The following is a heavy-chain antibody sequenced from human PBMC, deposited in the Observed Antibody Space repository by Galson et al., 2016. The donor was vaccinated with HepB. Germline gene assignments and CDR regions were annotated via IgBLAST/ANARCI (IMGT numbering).Heavy chain of an antibody. V-gene: IGHV3-53*01. J-gene: IGHJ3*01. Sequence: SLRLSCAASGFIVNNNYMSWARQAPGKGLEWVSVIYSDGSTYYADSVKGRFTISGDNSKNMLYLQMNTLRAEDTAVYYCARDPYYYDSRGYTTGFDVWGQGTMVTVSS. CDR2: IYSDGST. D-gene: IGHD3-22*01. CDR3: ARDPYYYDSRGYTTGFDV. CDR1: GFIVNNNY.